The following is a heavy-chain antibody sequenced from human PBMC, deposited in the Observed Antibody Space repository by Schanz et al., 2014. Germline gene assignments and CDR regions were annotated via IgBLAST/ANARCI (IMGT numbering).Heavy chain of an antibody. D-gene: IGHD5-12*01. CDR2: VNPSVRGT. CDR1: GYTLSAYS. CDR3: AGAFESSGYYFDY. V-gene: IGHV1-46*03. J-gene: IGHJ4*02. Sequence: QVQLVQSGTQVKKPGASVKVSCKASGYTLSAYSLHWVRQAPGQGLEWMGIVNPSVRGTHFAREFQGRGTVTSDASTSTVYMELSGLRSEDTAVYYCAGAFESSGYYFDYGGQGTLVNVSP.